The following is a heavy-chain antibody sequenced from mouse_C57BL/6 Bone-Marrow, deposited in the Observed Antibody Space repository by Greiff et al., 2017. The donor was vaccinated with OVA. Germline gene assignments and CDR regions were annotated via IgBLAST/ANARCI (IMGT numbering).Heavy chain of an antibody. V-gene: IGHV1-59*01. D-gene: IGHD1-1*01. CDR2: IDPSDSYT. Sequence: QVQLQQPGAELVRPGTSVKLSCKASGYTFTSYWMHWVKQRPGQGLEWIGVIDPSDSYTNYNHKLKGKATLTVDTTSSTAYLQLSSLTSEDSAVYYGARWDYYGSSMDYWGKGTTLTVSA. CDR3: ARWDYYGSSMDY. CDR1: GYTFTSYW. J-gene: IGHJ2*01.